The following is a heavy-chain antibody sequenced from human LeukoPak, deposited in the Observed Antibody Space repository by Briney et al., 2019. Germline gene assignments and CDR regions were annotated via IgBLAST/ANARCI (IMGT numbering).Heavy chain of an antibody. CDR3: ARRYYSSGRFHFDS. Sequence: SQTLSLTCAVSGGSISSSSYYWGWIRQPPGKGLEWIVSIYYSGSAYYNPSLKSRVTISVDTSKNQFSLKLSSVTAADTAVYYCARRYYSSGRFHFDSWGQGTLVTVSS. CDR1: GGSISSSSYY. V-gene: IGHV4-39*01. D-gene: IGHD6-19*01. CDR2: IYYSGSA. J-gene: IGHJ4*02.